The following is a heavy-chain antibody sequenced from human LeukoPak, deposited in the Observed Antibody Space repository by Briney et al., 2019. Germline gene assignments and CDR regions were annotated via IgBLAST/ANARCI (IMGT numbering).Heavy chain of an antibody. D-gene: IGHD3-16*01. V-gene: IGHV4-39*01. CDR3: ARFVTASAAFDI. CDR1: GGSISSSNYY. Sequence: SETLSLTCTVSGGSISSSNYYWGWVRQPPGKGLVWIGSMYYSGNAYHNPSLKSRVTIPVDTSKNQLSLKLSSVTVADTAVYYCARFVTASAAFDIWGQGTMVTVSS. CDR2: MYYSGNA. J-gene: IGHJ3*02.